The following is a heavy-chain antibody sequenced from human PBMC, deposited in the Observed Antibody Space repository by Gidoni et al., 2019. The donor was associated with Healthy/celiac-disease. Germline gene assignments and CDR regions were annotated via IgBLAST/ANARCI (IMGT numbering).Heavy chain of an antibody. CDR2: ISYDGSNK. J-gene: IGHJ4*02. D-gene: IGHD2-2*01. CDR1: GFTFSSYA. Sequence: GFTFSSYAMHWVRQAPGKGLEWVSVISYDGSNKYYADSVKGRFTISRDNSKNTLYLQMNSLRAEDTAVYYCARKDIVVVPAAMPGIAAAGGFDYWGQGTLVTVSS. V-gene: IGHV3-30-3*01. CDR3: ARKDIVVVPAAMPGIAAAGGFDY.